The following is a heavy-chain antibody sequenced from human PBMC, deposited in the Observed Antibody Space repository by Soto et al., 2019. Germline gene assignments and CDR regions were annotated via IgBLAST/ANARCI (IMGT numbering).Heavy chain of an antibody. V-gene: IGHV3-7*01. CDR2: IKQDGSEK. J-gene: IGHJ3*02. Sequence: GGSLRLSCAASGFTFSSYWMSWVRQAPGKGLEWVANIKQDGSEKYYVDSVKGRFTISRDNANNSLYLQMNSLRAEDTAVYYGARDDRRDSSGYYYGNDAFDIWGQGTMVTVSS. CDR1: GFTFSSYW. D-gene: IGHD3-22*01. CDR3: ARDDRRDSSGYYYGNDAFDI.